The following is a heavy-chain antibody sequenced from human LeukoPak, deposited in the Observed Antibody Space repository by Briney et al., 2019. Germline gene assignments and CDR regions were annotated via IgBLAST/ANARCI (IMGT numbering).Heavy chain of an antibody. Sequence: GGSLRLSCTASGFTFGDYAMSWVRQAPGKGLEWVGFIRSKAYGGTTEYAASVKGRFTISRDDSKSIAYLQMNSLKTEDTAVYYCTRDGYYYYGMYVWGKGAKVTVSS. CDR3: TRDGYYYYGMYV. CDR1: GFTFGDYA. J-gene: IGHJ6*04. CDR2: IRSKAYGGTT. V-gene: IGHV3-49*04.